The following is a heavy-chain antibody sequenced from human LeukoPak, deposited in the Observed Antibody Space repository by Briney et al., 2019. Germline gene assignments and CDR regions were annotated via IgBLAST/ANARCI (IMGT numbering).Heavy chain of an antibody. Sequence: GRSLRLSCAAAGFTFSSYGMHWVRQAPGKGLEWVAVIWYDGSNKYYADSVKGRFTISRDNSKNTLYLQMNSLRAEDTAVYYCARETEQQLTPKFDYWGQGTLVTVSP. CDR2: IWYDGSNK. J-gene: IGHJ4*02. V-gene: IGHV3-33*01. CDR1: GFTFSSYG. D-gene: IGHD6-13*01. CDR3: ARETEQQLTPKFDY.